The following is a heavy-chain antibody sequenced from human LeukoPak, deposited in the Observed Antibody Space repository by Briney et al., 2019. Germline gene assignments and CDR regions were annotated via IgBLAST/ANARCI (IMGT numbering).Heavy chain of an antibody. CDR3: ARDHGSSGYHYDHAFDI. Sequence: GGSLRLSCAASGFTFSSYWMSWVRQAPGKGLEWVANIKQDGSEKYYVDSVKGRFTISRDNAKNSLYLQMNSLRAEDTAVYYCARDHGSSGYHYDHAFDIWGQGTMVTVSS. D-gene: IGHD3-22*01. V-gene: IGHV3-7*01. CDR2: IKQDGSEK. CDR1: GFTFSSYW. J-gene: IGHJ3*02.